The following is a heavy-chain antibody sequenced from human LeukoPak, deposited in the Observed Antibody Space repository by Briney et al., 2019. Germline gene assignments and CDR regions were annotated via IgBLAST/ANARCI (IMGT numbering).Heavy chain of an antibody. J-gene: IGHJ5*02. CDR3: ARRGKRIAVAGPNWFDP. CDR2: INPNSGGT. CDR1: GYTFTGYY. D-gene: IGHD6-19*01. Sequence: ASVKVSCKASGYTFTGYYMHWVRQAPGQGLEWMGWINPNSGGTNYAQKFQGRVTMTRDTSISTAYMELSRLRSDDTAVYYCARRGKRIAVAGPNWFDPWGKGTLVTVSS. V-gene: IGHV1-2*02.